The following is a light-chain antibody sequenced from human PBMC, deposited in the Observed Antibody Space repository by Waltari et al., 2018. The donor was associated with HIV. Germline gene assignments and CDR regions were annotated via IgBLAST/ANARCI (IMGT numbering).Light chain of an antibody. CDR1: QSVSRN. CDR3: QQYDNWPLT. Sequence: ESLMTQSRPTLFVSPGERDPLSCRAKQSVSRNLAWYQQKPGQAPRLLIYGASTRATGVPATFSGSGSGTEFTLTISSLQSEDFAVYHCQQYDNWPLTFGGGTKVEI. J-gene: IGKJ4*01. CDR2: GAS. V-gene: IGKV3-15*01.